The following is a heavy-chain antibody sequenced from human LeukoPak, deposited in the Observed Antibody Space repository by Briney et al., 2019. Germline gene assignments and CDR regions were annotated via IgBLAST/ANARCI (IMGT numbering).Heavy chain of an antibody. CDR1: GFTFSNYW. CDR2: IKQDGSEK. CDR3: ARYRDGTPSAHHPY. Sequence: GGSLRLSCAASGFTFSNYWMTWVRQVPGKGLEWVANIKQDGSEKNYMDSVKGRFTISRDNAKNSLYLQMNSLRAEDTAVYYCARYRDGTPSAHHPYWGQGTLVTVSS. V-gene: IGHV3-7*01. D-gene: IGHD1-1*01. J-gene: IGHJ4*02.